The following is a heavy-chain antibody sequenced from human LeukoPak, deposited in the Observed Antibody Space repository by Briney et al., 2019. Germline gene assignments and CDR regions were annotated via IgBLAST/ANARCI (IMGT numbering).Heavy chain of an antibody. CDR3: ARGGPLYYYDSSGYYPGSDY. D-gene: IGHD3-22*01. Sequence: ASVKVSCKASGYTFTSYRISRVRQAPGQGLERMGWISAYNGNTNYAQKLQGRVTMTTDTSTSTAYMELRSLRSDDTAVYYCARGGPLYYYDSSGYYPGSDYWGQGTLATVSS. CDR1: GYTFTSYR. CDR2: ISAYNGNT. J-gene: IGHJ4*02. V-gene: IGHV1-18*01.